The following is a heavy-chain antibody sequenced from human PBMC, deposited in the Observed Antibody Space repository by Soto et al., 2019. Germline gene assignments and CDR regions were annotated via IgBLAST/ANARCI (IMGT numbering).Heavy chain of an antibody. J-gene: IGHJ3*02. CDR3: ARAPITMIVESPPGVPLDI. D-gene: IGHD3-22*01. CDR1: GYTFTSYY. V-gene: IGHV1-46*01. CDR2: INPSGGST. Sequence: GASVKVSCKASGYTFTSYYMHWVRQAPGQGLEWMGIINPSGGSTSYAQKFQGRVTMTRDTSTSTVYMELSSLRSEDTAVYYCARAPITMIVESPPGVPLDIWGQGTMVTVSS.